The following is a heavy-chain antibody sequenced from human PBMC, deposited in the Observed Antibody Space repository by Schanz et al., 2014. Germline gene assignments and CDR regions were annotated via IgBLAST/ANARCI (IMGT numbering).Heavy chain of an antibody. J-gene: IGHJ6*02. V-gene: IGHV3-23*01. CDR3: AKHLYQYNYYGMDV. D-gene: IGHD2-2*02. Sequence: EVQLLESGGGLVQPGGSLKLSCSASGFTFRNYALSWVRQAPGKGLAWVSAISGSGGSTYYADSVKGRFTISRDNSKNTLSLQLNSLRADDTAVYYCAKHLYQYNYYGMDVWGQGTTVTVSS. CDR1: GFTFRNYA. CDR2: ISGSGGST.